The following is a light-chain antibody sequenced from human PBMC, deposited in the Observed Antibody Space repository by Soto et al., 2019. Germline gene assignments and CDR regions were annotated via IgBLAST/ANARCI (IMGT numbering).Light chain of an antibody. CDR1: QSVTGNY. CDR3: QQYGSSPLIT. J-gene: IGKJ3*01. CDR2: GAS. Sequence: EIVLTQSPGTLSLSPGERATLSCRASQSVTGNYLAWYQQKPCQAPRLLIDGASSSATGIPDTFSGSGSGTDFTLTISRLEPEDFALYYCQQYGSSPLITFGPGTKVDIK. V-gene: IGKV3-20*01.